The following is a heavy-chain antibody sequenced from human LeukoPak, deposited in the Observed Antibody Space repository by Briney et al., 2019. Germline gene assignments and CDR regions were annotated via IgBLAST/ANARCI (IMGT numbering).Heavy chain of an antibody. CDR3: ARGKYSLDY. V-gene: IGHV3-11*01. CDR1: GFTFSDSY. Sequence: GGSLRLSCAASGFTFSDSYISWIRQAPGKGLEYISYISSSGSTIYYADSVKGRFTLSRDNAKNSLSLEMNSLRAEDTAVYYCARGKYSLDYWGQGTLVTVSS. CDR2: ISSSGSTI. J-gene: IGHJ4*02. D-gene: IGHD2-15*01.